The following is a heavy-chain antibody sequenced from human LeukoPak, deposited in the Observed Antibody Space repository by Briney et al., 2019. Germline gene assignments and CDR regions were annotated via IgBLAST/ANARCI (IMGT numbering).Heavy chain of an antibody. CDR2: LYFTGST. Sequence: PSETLSLTCTVSGGSISSSSYYWGWIRQPPGKGLEWIGSLYFTGSTYYNPSLKSRVTISVDTSKNQFSLRLSSVTAADTAVYYCARDLHGYCSAGSCYSGGWFDPWGQGTLVTVSS. CDR3: ARDLHGYCSAGSCYSGGWFDP. D-gene: IGHD2-15*01. V-gene: IGHV4-39*07. CDR1: GGSISSSSYY. J-gene: IGHJ5*02.